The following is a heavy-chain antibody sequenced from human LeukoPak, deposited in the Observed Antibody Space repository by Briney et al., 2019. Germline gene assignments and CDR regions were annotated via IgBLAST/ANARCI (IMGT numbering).Heavy chain of an antibody. CDR3: STGSGHAFDI. CDR1: GFTVSSNY. CDR2: IYSGGST. Sequence: GGSLRLSCAASGFTVSSNYMSWVRQAPGEGLEWVSVIYSGGSTYYADSVKGRFTISRDNAKNTLYVQMNSLRAEDTAVYYCSTGSGHAFDIWGRGTMVTVSS. V-gene: IGHV3-53*01. D-gene: IGHD3-10*01. J-gene: IGHJ3*02.